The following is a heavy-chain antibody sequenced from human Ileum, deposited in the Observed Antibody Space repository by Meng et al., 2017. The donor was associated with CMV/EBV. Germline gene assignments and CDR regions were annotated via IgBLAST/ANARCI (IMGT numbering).Heavy chain of an antibody. CDR1: GGSISSRSYY. J-gene: IGHJ5*02. V-gene: IGHV4-39*07. Sequence: TGSGGSISSRSYYWGWIRQPPGKGLEWIGSIYYSGSTYYNPSLKSRVTISLDTSKNQFSLKLSSVTAADTTVYYCARERYQLRNWFDPWGQGTLVTVSS. D-gene: IGHD2-2*01. CDR2: IYYSGST. CDR3: ARERYQLRNWFDP.